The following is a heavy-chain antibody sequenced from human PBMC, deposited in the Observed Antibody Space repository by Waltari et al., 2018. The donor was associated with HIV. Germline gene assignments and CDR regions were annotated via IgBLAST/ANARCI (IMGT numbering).Heavy chain of an antibody. D-gene: IGHD2-15*01. V-gene: IGHV4-39*01. J-gene: IGHJ4*02. CDR1: GGSISSSSYY. CDR3: ARAVQGYCSGGSCENYFDY. Sequence: QLQLQESGPGLVKPSETLSLTCTVSGGSISSSSYYWGWIRQPPGKGLEWIGSIYYSGSTYYNPSLKSRVTIAVETSKNQFSRKLSSVTAADTAVYYCARAVQGYCSGGSCENYFDYWGQGTLVTVSS. CDR2: IYYSGST.